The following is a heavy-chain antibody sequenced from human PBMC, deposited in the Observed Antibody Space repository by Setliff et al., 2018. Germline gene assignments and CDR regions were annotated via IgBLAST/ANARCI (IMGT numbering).Heavy chain of an antibody. CDR3: RLGGIVGGTDS. Sequence: GGSLRLSCAASGFTFSTFWMDWVRQAPGRGLQWLANIREDGGEKHYVDSVEGRFTISRDNAKNSLYLQMNSLTVDDTGVYFCRLGGIVGGTDSWGQGTLVTVSS. CDR1: GFTFSTFW. V-gene: IGHV3-7*01. J-gene: IGHJ5*01. D-gene: IGHD2-15*01. CDR2: IREDGGEK.